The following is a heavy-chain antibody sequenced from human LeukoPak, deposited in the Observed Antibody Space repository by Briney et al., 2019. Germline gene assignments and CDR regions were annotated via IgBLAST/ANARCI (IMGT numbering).Heavy chain of an antibody. CDR2: IYYSGST. CDR3: ARRTITGTTIDY. J-gene: IGHJ4*02. CDR1: GGSFSGYY. Sequence: SETLSLTCAVYGGSFSGYYWGWIRQPPGKGLEWIGYIYYSGSTNYNPSLKSRVTISVDTSKNQFSLKLSSVTTADTAVYYCARRTITGTTIDYWGQGTLVTVSS. V-gene: IGHV4-59*01. D-gene: IGHD1-20*01.